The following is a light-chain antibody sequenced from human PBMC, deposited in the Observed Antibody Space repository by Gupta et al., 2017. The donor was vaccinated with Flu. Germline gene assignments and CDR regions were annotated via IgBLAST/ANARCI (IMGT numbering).Light chain of an antibody. CDR3: CSHAGSYTLWV. V-gene: IGLV2-11*01. CDR1: SSDVGGYNY. CDR2: DVS. Sequence: QSALTQPRSVSGSPGQSVTISCTGTSSDVGGYNYVSWYQQHPGKAPKLMIYDVSKRPSGVPDRFSGSKSGNTASLTISGLQAEDEADYYCCSHAGSYTLWVFGGGTRLTVL. J-gene: IGLJ3*02.